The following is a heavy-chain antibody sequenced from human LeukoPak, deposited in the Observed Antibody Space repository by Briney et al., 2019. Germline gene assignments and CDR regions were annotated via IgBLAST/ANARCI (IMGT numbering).Heavy chain of an antibody. CDR1: GGSISSYY. V-gene: IGHV4-59*01. D-gene: IGHD5-18*01. CDR2: IYYSGTT. CDR3: ARDGTSYSYGPTDY. Sequence: SETLSLTCTVSGGSISSYYWSWIRQPPGKGLEWIGYIYYSGTTNYNPSLKSRVTISVDTSKNQFSLKLSSVTAADTAVYYCARDGTSYSYGPTDYWGQGTLVTVSS. J-gene: IGHJ4*02.